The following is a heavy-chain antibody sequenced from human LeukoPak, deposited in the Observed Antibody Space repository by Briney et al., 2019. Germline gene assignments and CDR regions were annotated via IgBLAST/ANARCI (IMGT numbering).Heavy chain of an antibody. CDR2: INAKSGDT. Sequence: GASVTVSCTASGYTFTDYYVHWVRQAPGQGLEWMGRINAKSGDTNAAQRFQGRVTMTRVTSITTAYLEPSRLRSDDTAVYYCARDELYNGYYSVKYHYNGMDVWGQGTTVTVSS. D-gene: IGHD3-22*01. CDR3: ARDELYNGYYSVKYHYNGMDV. CDR1: GYTFTDYY. V-gene: IGHV1-2*06. J-gene: IGHJ6*02.